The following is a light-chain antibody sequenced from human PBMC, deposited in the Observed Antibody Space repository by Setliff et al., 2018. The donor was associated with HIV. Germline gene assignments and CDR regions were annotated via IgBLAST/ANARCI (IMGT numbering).Light chain of an antibody. J-gene: IGLJ2*01. Sequence: QSVLTQPPSVSGAPGQRVTISCSGSSSNIGNTYVSWYQQLPGTAPKLLIYDNNKRPSGIPGRFSGSKSGTSATLGITGLQTGDEADYFCGTWDSSLSAVVFGGGTKVTVL. CDR3: GTWDSSLSAVV. CDR2: DNN. CDR1: SSNIGNTY. V-gene: IGLV1-51*01.